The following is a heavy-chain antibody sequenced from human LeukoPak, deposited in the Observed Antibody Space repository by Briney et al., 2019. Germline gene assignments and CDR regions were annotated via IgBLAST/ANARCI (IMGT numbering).Heavy chain of an antibody. J-gene: IGHJ6*03. CDR2: IYDSGGA. CDR1: GVSITSHY. CDR3: AIVLQNYYHMDD. Sequence: SETLSLTCTVSGVSITSHYISWVRQPPGKGLEWIGFIYDSGGATYNASLKSRVTMTVDTSNNHFSPKLNSVTAADTAVYYCAIVLQNYYHMDDCGRATTVTASS. V-gene: IGHV4-59*11. D-gene: IGHD3-3*01.